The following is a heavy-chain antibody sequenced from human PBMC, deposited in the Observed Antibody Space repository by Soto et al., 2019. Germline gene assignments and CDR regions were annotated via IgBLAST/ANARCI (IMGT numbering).Heavy chain of an antibody. J-gene: IGHJ3*02. V-gene: IGHV3-30*18. Sequence: GGSLRLSCAASGFTFSSYGMHWVRQAPGKGLEWVALISYDGSNKYYADSVKGRFTISRDNSKNTLYLQMNSLRTEDTAVYYCAEDLGHGGRGAFDIWGQGTMVTVSS. D-gene: IGHD7-27*01. CDR3: AEDLGHGGRGAFDI. CDR2: ISYDGSNK. CDR1: GFTFSSYG.